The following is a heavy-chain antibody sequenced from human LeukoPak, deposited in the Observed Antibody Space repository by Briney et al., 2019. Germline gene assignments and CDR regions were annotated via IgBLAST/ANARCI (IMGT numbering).Heavy chain of an antibody. CDR2: VNSDGSST. CDR1: AFTLSNYA. J-gene: IGHJ3*02. D-gene: IGHD3-22*01. Sequence: GGSLRLSCAASAFTLSNYAMHWVRQAPGKGLVWVSRVNSDGSSTIYADSVRGRFTVSRDNAKNTVYLQMNSLGAEDTAVYFCTSLVHYYDGGGMAFDIWGQGTMVTVSS. V-gene: IGHV3-74*01. CDR3: TSLVHYYDGGGMAFDI.